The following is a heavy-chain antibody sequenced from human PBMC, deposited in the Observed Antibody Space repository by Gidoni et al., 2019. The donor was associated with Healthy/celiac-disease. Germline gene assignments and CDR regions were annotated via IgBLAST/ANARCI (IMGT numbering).Heavy chain of an antibody. V-gene: IGHV3-48*03. D-gene: IGHD2-15*01. CDR1: GFTFSSYE. CDR3: ARHHRWYRFFDY. J-gene: IGHJ4*02. Sequence: EVQLVESGGGLVQPGGSLRLSCAASGFTFSSYEMNWVRQAPGKGLEWVSYISSSGSTIYYADSVKGRFTISRDNAKNSLYLQMNSLRAEDTAVYYCARHHRWYRFFDYWGQGTLVTVSS. CDR2: ISSSGSTI.